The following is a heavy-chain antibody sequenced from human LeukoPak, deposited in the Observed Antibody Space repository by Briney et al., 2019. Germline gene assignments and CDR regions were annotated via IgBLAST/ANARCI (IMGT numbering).Heavy chain of an antibody. D-gene: IGHD6-19*01. V-gene: IGHV1-18*01. CDR1: GYTFTSYG. CDR3: ARGSSGWLGGYYYYMDV. CDR2: ISAYNGNT. Sequence: ASVKVSCKASGYTFTSYGISWVRQAPGQGLEWMGWISAYNGNTNNAQKLQGRVTMTTDTSTSTAYMELRSLRSDDTAVYYCARGSSGWLGGYYYYMDVWGKGTTVTVSS. J-gene: IGHJ6*03.